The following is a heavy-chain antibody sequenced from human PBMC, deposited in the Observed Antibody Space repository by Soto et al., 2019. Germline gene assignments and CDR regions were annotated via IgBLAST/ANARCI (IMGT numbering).Heavy chain of an antibody. CDR3: VKRSYSGWDFDF. CDR1: GFTVSNYA. Sequence: DVQLLESGGALVQPGGSLRLSCAASGFTVSNYAMSWVRQAPGKGLEWVSTMSGIGNIYYADYVEGRFTSSRDVYKNTLYLQINSLRAEDTAVYFCVKRSYSGWDFDFGGQGKLVTVSS. J-gene: IGHJ4*02. D-gene: IGHD6-19*01. CDR2: MSGIGNI. V-gene: IGHV3-23*01.